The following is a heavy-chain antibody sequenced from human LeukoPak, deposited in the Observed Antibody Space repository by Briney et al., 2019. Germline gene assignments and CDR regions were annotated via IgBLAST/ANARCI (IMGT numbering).Heavy chain of an antibody. CDR3: ASGRFYDWLLSH. V-gene: IGHV1-8*01. CDR1: GYTFTTYD. J-gene: IGHJ4*02. CDR2: LNPSNGNT. Sequence: ASVRVSCKASGYTFTTYDINWVRQAPGQGLEWMGRLNPSNGNTDYAQNFRGRFTMTKDNSWNTAYMESDSLRSEDTAVYYCASGRFYDWLLSHWGQGTLVTVSS. D-gene: IGHD3-9*01.